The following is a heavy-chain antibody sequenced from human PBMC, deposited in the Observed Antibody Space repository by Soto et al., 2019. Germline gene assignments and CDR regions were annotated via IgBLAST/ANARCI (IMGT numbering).Heavy chain of an antibody. Sequence: GGSLRLSCAASGFTFSSYAMHWVRQAPGKGLEWVAVISYDGSNKYYADSVKGRFTISRDNSKNTLYLQMNSLRAEDTAVYYCARDSAGGVYAIHYGMDVWGQGTTVTVSS. CDR2: ISYDGSNK. D-gene: IGHD2-8*01. J-gene: IGHJ6*02. CDR3: ARDSAGGVYAIHYGMDV. V-gene: IGHV3-30-3*01. CDR1: GFTFSSYA.